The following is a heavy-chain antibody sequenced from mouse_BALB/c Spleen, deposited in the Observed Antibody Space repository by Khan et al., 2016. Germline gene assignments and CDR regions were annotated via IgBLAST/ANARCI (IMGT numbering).Heavy chain of an antibody. J-gene: IGHJ3*01. D-gene: IGHD2-14*01. V-gene: IGHV9-3-1*01. CDR3: ARGKYDGVAY. CDR2: INTYTGEP. CDR1: GYTFTNYG. Sequence: QIQLVQSGPELKKPGETVKISCKASGYTFTNYGMNWVKQAPGKGLKGMGWINTYTGEPTYADDFKGRFAFSLETSASTPYLQINNLKNEDTATYFCARGKYDGVAYWGQGTLVTVSA.